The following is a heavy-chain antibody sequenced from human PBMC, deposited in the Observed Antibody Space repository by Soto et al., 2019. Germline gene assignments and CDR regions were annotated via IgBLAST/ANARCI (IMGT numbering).Heavy chain of an antibody. CDR2: INHSEST. D-gene: IGHD2-2*01. V-gene: IGHV4-34*01. J-gene: IGHJ6*02. CDR3: AREQKKRYCSSTSCHYGMDV. Sequence: SETLSLTCAVYGGSFSGYYWSWIRQPPGKGLEWIGEINHSESTNYNPSLKSRVTISVDTSKNQFSLKLSSVTAADTAVYYCAREQKKRYCSSTSCHYGMDVWGQGTTVTVSS. CDR1: GGSFSGYY.